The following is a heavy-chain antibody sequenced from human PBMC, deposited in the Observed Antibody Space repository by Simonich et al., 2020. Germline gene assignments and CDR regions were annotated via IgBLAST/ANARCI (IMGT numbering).Heavy chain of an antibody. CDR1: GYTFTGYY. D-gene: IGHD7-27*01. Sequence: QVQLVQSGAEVKKPGASVKVSCKASGYTFTGYYIHWVRPAPGKTFEWMGWNNPNRGGTNNAQKFQGRVTMTRDTSISTAYMELSRLRSDDTAVYYCAREVLTGIFTFDYWGQGTLVTVSS. V-gene: IGHV1-2*02. J-gene: IGHJ4*02. CDR2: NNPNRGGT. CDR3: AREVLTGIFTFDY.